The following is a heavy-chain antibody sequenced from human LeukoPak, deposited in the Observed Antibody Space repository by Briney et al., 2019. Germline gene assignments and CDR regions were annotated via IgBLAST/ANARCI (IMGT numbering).Heavy chain of an antibody. CDR2: IRTDGTT. D-gene: IGHD2/OR15-2a*01. Sequence: GGSLRLSCAASGFTFFDFPMNWVRKAPGKGLEWVSHIRTDGTTTYADSVKGRFTISRDDAKTSVYLQMNSLRDEDTAIYYCARDNIWAFDIWGQGTMVTVSS. CDR1: GFTFFDFP. CDR3: ARDNIWAFDI. V-gene: IGHV3-69-1*01. J-gene: IGHJ3*02.